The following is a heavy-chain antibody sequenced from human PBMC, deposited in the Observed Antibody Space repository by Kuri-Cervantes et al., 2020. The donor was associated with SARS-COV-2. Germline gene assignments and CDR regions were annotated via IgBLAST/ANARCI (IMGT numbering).Heavy chain of an antibody. D-gene: IGHD2-2*01. CDR2: FDPEDGET. J-gene: IGHJ5*02. V-gene: IGHV1-24*01. Sequence: ASVKVSCKASGYTLTELSMHWVRQAPGKGLEWMGGFDPEDGETIYAQKFQGRVTMTEDTSTDTAYMELSSLRSEDTAVYYCATGPAAIVGGWFDPWGQGTLVTVSS. CDR3: ATGPAAIVGGWFDP. CDR1: GYTLTELS.